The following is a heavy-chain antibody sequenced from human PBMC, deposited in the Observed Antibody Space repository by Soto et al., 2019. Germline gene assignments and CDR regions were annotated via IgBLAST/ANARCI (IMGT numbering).Heavy chain of an antibody. Sequence: SETLSLTCTVSGDSISSNTYSWGWIRQPPGKGLEYIGYIYHSGSTYYNPSLKSRVTISVDRSKNQFSLKLSSVTAADTAMYYCARGVDILTGYQPNAEYFQHWGQGTLVTVSS. CDR3: ARGVDILTGYQPNAEYFQH. CDR1: GDSISSNTYS. V-gene: IGHV4-39*07. D-gene: IGHD3-9*01. CDR2: IYHSGST. J-gene: IGHJ1*01.